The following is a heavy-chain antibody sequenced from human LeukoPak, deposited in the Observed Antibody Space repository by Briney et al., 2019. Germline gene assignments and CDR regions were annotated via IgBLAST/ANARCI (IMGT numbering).Heavy chain of an antibody. CDR2: INHSGST. CDR1: GGSFTNYY. CDR3: ARSKYYDSRFDY. J-gene: IGHJ4*02. D-gene: IGHD3-22*01. V-gene: IGHV4-34*01. Sequence: NPSETLSLTCAVYGGSFTNYYWSWIRQPPGKGLEWIGEINHSGSTKYDPSLKSRVTISVDTFKNQFSLKLSSVTAADTAVYYCARSKYYDSRFDYWGQGTLVTVSS.